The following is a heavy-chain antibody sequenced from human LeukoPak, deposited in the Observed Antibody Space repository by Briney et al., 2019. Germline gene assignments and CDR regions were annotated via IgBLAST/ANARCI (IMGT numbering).Heavy chain of an antibody. CDR3: TFNLGSGSFCFDI. D-gene: IGHD3-10*01. CDR1: GGSISTSSYY. CDR2: IFYSGST. Sequence: SETLSLTCTVSGGSISTSSYYWGWIRQPPGKGLEWIGTIFYSGSTYYNPSLKSRVTVSLDTTKNQFSLQLSSVTAADTAVYYCTFNLGSGSFCFDIWGQGTMVTVPS. J-gene: IGHJ3*02. V-gene: IGHV4-39*07.